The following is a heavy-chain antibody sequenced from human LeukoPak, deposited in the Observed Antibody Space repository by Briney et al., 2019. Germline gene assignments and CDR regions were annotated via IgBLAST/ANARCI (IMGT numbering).Heavy chain of an antibody. CDR3: ARLWLWDGYNRGGRAFDI. D-gene: IGHD5-24*01. CDR1: GGSISSYY. V-gene: IGHV4-59*08. CDR2: IYYSGST. Sequence: SETLSLTCTVSGGSISSYYWSWIRQPPGKGLEWIGYIYYSGSTNYNPSLKSRVTISVDTSKNQFSLKLSSVTAADTAVYYCARLWLWDGYNRGGRAFDIWGQGTMVTVSS. J-gene: IGHJ3*02.